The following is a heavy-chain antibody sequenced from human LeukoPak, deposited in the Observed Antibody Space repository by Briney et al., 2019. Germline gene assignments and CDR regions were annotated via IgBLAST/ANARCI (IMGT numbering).Heavy chain of an antibody. Sequence: SETLSLTCSVSGDFITAYYWSWIRQPPGKGLEWIGEISHSGSPNYNPSLKSRVTISVDTSKNHFSLRLRSVTAADTAVYYCARGYARFYYYYMDVWGKGTTVTVSS. V-gene: IGHV4-34*01. CDR2: ISHSGSP. J-gene: IGHJ6*03. CDR3: ARGYARFYYYYMDV. D-gene: IGHD6-6*01. CDR1: GDFITAYY.